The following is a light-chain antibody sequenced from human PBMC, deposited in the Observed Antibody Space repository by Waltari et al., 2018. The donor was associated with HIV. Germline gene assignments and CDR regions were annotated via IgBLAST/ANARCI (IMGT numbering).Light chain of an antibody. CDR1: SSDVGTYDL. J-gene: IGLJ3*02. CDR3: CAFSGRRLSWV. CDR2: DVS. Sequence: QSALTQPASVSGSPGQSITVSCTGTSSDVGTYDLVSWYQHLPGKAPKLIMHDVSKRPSGVSSRFSGSKSGNTASLTISGLQAEDDSLYYCCAFSGRRLSWVFGGGTTVTVL. V-gene: IGLV2-23*02.